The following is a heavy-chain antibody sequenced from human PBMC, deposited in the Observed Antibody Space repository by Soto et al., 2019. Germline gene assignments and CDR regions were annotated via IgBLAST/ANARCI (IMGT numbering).Heavy chain of an antibody. CDR3: AKKVTIYAVDPADY. CDR2: MSGSGDDA. Sequence: GGSLRLSCAASGFTFSNYGMSWVRQAPGKGLEWVSVMSGSGDDAYYADSVKGRFTISRDNSKNMLYLQMNSLRAEDTAVYFCAKKVTIYAVDPADYWGQGTQVTVSS. D-gene: IGHD3-3*01. J-gene: IGHJ4*02. CDR1: GFTFSNYG. V-gene: IGHV3-23*01.